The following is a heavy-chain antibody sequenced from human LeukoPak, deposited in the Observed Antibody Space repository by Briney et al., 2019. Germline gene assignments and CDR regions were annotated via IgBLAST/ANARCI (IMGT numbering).Heavy chain of an antibody. D-gene: IGHD2-15*01. J-gene: IGHJ3*02. CDR1: GFTLSSYS. CDR2: ISSSSNTI. V-gene: IGHV3-48*01. CDR3: ANERVVVGDDAFDI. Sequence: PGGSLRLSCAASGFTLSSYSMNWVRQAPGKGLEWVSYISSSSNTIYYADSVKGRFIISRDNSKNSLYLQMNSLRVDDTAVYYCANERVVVGDDAFDIWGQGTMVTVSS.